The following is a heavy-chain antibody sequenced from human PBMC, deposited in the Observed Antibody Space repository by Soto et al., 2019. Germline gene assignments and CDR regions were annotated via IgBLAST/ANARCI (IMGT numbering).Heavy chain of an antibody. Sequence: PGGSLRLSCAASGFTFSSYGMHWVRQAPGKGLEWVAVISYDGSNKYYADSVKGRFTISRDNSKNTLYLQMNSLRAEDTAVYYCAKGAWIQLWTPFDYWGQGTLVTVSS. V-gene: IGHV3-30*18. D-gene: IGHD5-18*01. J-gene: IGHJ4*02. CDR2: ISYDGSNK. CDR1: GFTFSSYG. CDR3: AKGAWIQLWTPFDY.